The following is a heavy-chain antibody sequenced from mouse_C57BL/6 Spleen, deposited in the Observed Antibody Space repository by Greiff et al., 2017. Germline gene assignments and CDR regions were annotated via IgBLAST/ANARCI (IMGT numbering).Heavy chain of an antibody. Sequence: VKLVESGPELVKPGASVKISCKASGYAFSSSWMNWVKQRPGKGLEWIGRIYPGDGDTNYNGKFKGKATLTADKSSSTAYMQLSSLTSEDSAVYFCARDSSGPAWFAYWGQGTLVTVSA. V-gene: IGHV1-82*01. J-gene: IGHJ3*01. D-gene: IGHD3-2*02. CDR1: GYAFSSSW. CDR3: ARDSSGPAWFAY. CDR2: IYPGDGDT.